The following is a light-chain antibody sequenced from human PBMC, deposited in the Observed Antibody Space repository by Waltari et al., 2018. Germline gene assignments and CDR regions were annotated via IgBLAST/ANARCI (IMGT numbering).Light chain of an antibody. CDR3: HQYDSTPKT. CDR2: WAS. V-gene: IGKV4-1*01. J-gene: IGKJ1*01. CDR1: QSILYSSHNKHY. Sequence: DIVMTQSPDSLAVSLGERATINCKSSQSILYSSHNKHYLAWYQQKPGQPPKLLIYWASTRESGVPDRFNGSGSGTDFALTISSLQAEDVAVYYCHQYDSTPKTFGQGTKVEIK.